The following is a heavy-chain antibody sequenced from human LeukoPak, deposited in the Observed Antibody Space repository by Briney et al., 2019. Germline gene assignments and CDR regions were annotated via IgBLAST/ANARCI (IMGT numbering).Heavy chain of an antibody. V-gene: IGHV3-23*01. CDR2: INGSGGST. Sequence: GGSLRLSCAASGFTFSTYAMRWVRQAPGKGLEWVSIINGSGGSTFYAVSVKGRFTISRDNSKNTLYLQMNSLRAEDTAVYYCAKERLTTTAFDQWGQGILVTVSS. CDR1: GFTFSTYA. J-gene: IGHJ4*02. CDR3: AKERLTTTAFDQ. D-gene: IGHD4-17*01.